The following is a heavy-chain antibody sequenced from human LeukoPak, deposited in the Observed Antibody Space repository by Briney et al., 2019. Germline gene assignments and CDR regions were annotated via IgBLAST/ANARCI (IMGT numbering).Heavy chain of an antibody. CDR1: GFTFSSYA. Sequence: PGGSLRLSCAASGFTFSSYAMHWVRQAPGKGLEWVAVISYDGSNKYYADSVKGRFTFSRDNAKNSLYLQMNSLRDEDTAVYYCVRGAGKYDMDVWGQGTTVTVSS. V-gene: IGHV3-30-3*01. CDR3: VRGAGKYDMDV. CDR2: ISYDGSNK. J-gene: IGHJ6*02. D-gene: IGHD1-26*01.